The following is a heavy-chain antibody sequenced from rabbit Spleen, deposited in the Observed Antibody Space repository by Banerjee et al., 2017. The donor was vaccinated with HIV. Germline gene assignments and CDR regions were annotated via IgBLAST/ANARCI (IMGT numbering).Heavy chain of an antibody. D-gene: IGHD6-1*01. CDR2: IYTGSGNT. CDR3: ARGEHFSVGFSAFAIYLDL. CDR1: GFSVTPCYL. V-gene: IGHV1S45*01. Sequence: GESWGALVTSEGSLTLSCTASGFSVTPCYLIFWVRQSPRQGLEWIASIYTGSGNTYYANWAKGRFTISKTSSTTVTLQMTSLKAADTATYFCARGEHFSVGFSAFAIYLDLWGQGTLVTVS. J-gene: IGHJ3*01.